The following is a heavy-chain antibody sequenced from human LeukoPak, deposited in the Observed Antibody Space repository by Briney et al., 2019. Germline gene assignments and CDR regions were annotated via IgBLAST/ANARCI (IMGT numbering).Heavy chain of an antibody. J-gene: IGHJ4*02. CDR2: ISSSSSYI. D-gene: IGHD2-2*01. Sequence: GGSLRLSCAASGFTFSSYAMSWVRQAPGKGLEWVSSISSSSSYIYYADSVKGRFTISRDNAKNSLYLQMNSLRAEDTAVYYCARDVGAAMVPTFDYWGQGTLVTVSS. V-gene: IGHV3-21*01. CDR3: ARDVGAAMVPTFDY. CDR1: GFTFSSYA.